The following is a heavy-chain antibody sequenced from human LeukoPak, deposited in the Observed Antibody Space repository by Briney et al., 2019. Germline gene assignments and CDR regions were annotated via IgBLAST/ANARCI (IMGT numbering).Heavy chain of an antibody. V-gene: IGHV4-38-2*02. J-gene: IGHJ4*02. CDR2: IYHSGST. D-gene: IGHD2-21*01. CDR1: GYSISSGYY. CDR3: ARSGSHRDYFDY. Sequence: SETLSLTCTVSGYSISSGYYWGWIRQPPGKGLEWIASIYHSGSTYYNPSLKSRVSISVDTSKNQFSLKLSSVTAADTAVYYCARSGSHRDYFDYWGQGTLVTVSS.